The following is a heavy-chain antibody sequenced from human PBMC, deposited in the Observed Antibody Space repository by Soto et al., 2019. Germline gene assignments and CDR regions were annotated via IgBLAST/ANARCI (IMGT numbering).Heavy chain of an antibody. CDR3: LRGGDNTGAAY. CDR2: INPSGGDT. J-gene: IGHJ4*02. D-gene: IGHD5-18*01. CDR1: GYTFTDYH. V-gene: IGHV1-46*03. Sequence: QVQVVQSGTEVKKPGASVRVSCKASGYTFTDYHFHWVRQAPGQGLEWMGMINPSGGDTTYAPKFQGRITVSSDTSTSTGYRERSSVGSEDTAVYYCLRGGDNTGAAYWGQGTLVTVSS.